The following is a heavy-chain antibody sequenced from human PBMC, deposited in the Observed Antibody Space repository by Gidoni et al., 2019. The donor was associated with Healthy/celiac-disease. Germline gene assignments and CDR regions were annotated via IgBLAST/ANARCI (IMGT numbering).Heavy chain of an antibody. CDR1: GGSISRGGYY. V-gene: IGHV4-31*03. J-gene: IGHJ5*02. CDR2: IYYSGST. CDR3: ARQLDYYDSSGYYLGWFDP. D-gene: IGHD3-22*01. Sequence: QVQLQESGPGLVKPSQTLSLTCTVSGGSISRGGYYWSWIRQPPGKGLDWIGYIYYSGSTYYNPSLKSRVTISVDTSKNQFSLKLSSVTAADTAVYYCARQLDYYDSSGYYLGWFDPWGQGTLVTVSS.